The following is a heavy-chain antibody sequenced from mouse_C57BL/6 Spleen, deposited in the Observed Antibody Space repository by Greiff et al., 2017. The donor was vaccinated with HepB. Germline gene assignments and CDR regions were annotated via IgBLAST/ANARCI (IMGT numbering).Heavy chain of an antibody. CDR1: GYAFSSYW. D-gene: IGHD1-1*01. Sequence: QVQLQQSGAELVKPGASVKISCKASGYAFSSYWMNWVKQRPGKGLEWIGQIYPGDGDTNYNGKFKGKATLTADKSSSTAYMQLSSLTSEDSAVYFCARSPYYYGQAWFAYWGQGTLVTVSA. CDR3: ARSPYYYGQAWFAY. CDR2: IYPGDGDT. J-gene: IGHJ3*01. V-gene: IGHV1-80*01.